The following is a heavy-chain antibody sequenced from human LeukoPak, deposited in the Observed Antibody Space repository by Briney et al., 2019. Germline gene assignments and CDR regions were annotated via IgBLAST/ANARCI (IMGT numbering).Heavy chain of an antibody. D-gene: IGHD3-10*01. CDR3: ARDSPFGFY. CDR1: GFTFDDYA. CDR2: ISWNSGSI. Sequence: GGSLRLSCAASGFTFDDYAMHWVRQAPGKGLEWVSGISWNSGSIGYADSVKGRFTISRDNAKNSLYLQMNSLRAEDTSVYYCARDSPFGFYWGQGTLVTVSS. J-gene: IGHJ4*02. V-gene: IGHV3-9*01.